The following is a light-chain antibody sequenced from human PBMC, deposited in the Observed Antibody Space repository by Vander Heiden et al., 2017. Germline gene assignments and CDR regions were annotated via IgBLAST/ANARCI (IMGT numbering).Light chain of an antibody. V-gene: IGKV1-5*03. CDR2: KAS. Sequence: DIEMTQSPSPLPASFGDRVPIISRASQDCSRCLSWCQQKQGKAPKVLIYKASTLKRGGPSRFSGSGSGTEVTLTISSLQPDDFATYYCQQYNTYPSITFGQGTRLDIK. CDR1: QDCSRC. J-gene: IGKJ5*01. CDR3: QQYNTYPSIT.